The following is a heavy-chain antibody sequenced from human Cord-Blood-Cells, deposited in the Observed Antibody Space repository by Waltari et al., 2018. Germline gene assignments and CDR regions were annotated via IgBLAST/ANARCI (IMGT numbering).Heavy chain of an antibody. CDR3: AHTGKYSSSSFAFDI. CDR2: IYWNDDK. Sequence: QITLKESGPTLVKPTQTLTLTCTFSGFSLSTSGVGVGWIRQPPGKALEWLALIYWNDDKRYSPSLKSRLTITKDTSKNQVVLTMTNMDPVDTATYYCAHTGKYSSSSFAFDIWGQGTMVTVSS. D-gene: IGHD6-6*01. J-gene: IGHJ3*02. CDR1: GFSLSTSGVG. V-gene: IGHV2-5*01.